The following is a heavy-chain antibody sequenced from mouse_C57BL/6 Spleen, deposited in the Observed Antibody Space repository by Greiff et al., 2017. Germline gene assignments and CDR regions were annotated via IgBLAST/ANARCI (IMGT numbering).Heavy chain of an antibody. CDR1: GYTFTDYE. D-gene: IGHD1-1*01. J-gene: IGHJ4*01. CDR3: TRWDYGSSYHSVDY. CDR2: IDPETGGT. Sequence: VKLMESGAELVRPGASVTLSCKASGYTFTDYEMHWVKQTPVHGLEWIGAIDPETGGTAYNQKFKGKAILTADKSSSTAYMELRSLTSEDSAVYYCTRWDYGSSYHSVDYWGQGTSVTVAS. V-gene: IGHV1-15*01.